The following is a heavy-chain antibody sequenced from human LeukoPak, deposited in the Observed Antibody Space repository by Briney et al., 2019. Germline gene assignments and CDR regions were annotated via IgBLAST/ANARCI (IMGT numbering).Heavy chain of an antibody. CDR1: GYTLTELS. Sequence: ASVKVSCKVSGYTLTELSMHWVRQAPGKGLEWMGGFDPEDGETIYAQKFQGRVTMTEDTSTDTAYMELSSLRSEDTAVYYCATTPPRYCSGGSCYSDAFDIWGQGTMVTVSS. J-gene: IGHJ3*02. D-gene: IGHD2-15*01. CDR2: FDPEDGET. V-gene: IGHV1-24*01. CDR3: ATTPPRYCSGGSCYSDAFDI.